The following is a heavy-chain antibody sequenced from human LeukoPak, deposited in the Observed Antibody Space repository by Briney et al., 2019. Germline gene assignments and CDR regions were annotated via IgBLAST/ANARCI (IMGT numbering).Heavy chain of an antibody. Sequence: ASVKVSCKASGGTFTSYAISWVRQAPGQGLEWMGGIIPIFGTANYAQKFQGRVTITTDESTSTAYMELSSLRSEDTAVYYCTTLAATAILSSSPFDYWGQGTLVTVSS. D-gene: IGHD2-21*02. CDR3: TTLAATAILSSSPFDY. J-gene: IGHJ4*02. V-gene: IGHV1-69*05. CDR1: GGTFTSYA. CDR2: IIPIFGTA.